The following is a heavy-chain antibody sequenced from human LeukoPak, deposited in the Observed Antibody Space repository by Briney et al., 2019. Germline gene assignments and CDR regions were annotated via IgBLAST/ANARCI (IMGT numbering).Heavy chain of an antibody. D-gene: IGHD3-16*01. Sequence: GGSLSLSCAASGFTFSSYAMSWVRQAPGKGLEWVSAISGSGSSTYYADSVKGRFTISRDNSKNTLFLQMNSLRAEDTAVYYCAKDGPGAWGYFDYWGQGTLVTVSS. CDR2: ISGSGSST. CDR3: AKDGPGAWGYFDY. CDR1: GFTFSSYA. J-gene: IGHJ4*02. V-gene: IGHV3-23*01.